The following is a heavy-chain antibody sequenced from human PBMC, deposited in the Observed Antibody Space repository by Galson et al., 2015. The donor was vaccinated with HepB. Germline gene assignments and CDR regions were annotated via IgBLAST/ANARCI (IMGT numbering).Heavy chain of an antibody. V-gene: IGHV1-18*04. J-gene: IGHJ6*02. CDR3: ARVPSTKVVVMAFELDYYGMDV. CDR1: GYTFSGYG. CDR2: ISGYNGNT. D-gene: IGHD3-22*01. Sequence: SVKVSCKASGYTFSGYGINWVRQAPGQGLEWLGWISGYNGNTKYAQKFQGRVTMTTDTSTRTTYMELRSLRFDDTAVYYCARVPSTKVVVMAFELDYYGMDVWGQGPTVTVSS.